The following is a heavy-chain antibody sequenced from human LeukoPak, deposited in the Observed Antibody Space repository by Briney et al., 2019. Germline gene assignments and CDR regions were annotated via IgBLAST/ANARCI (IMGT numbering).Heavy chain of an antibody. J-gene: IGHJ3*02. V-gene: IGHV4-34*01. CDR3: ARPWDI. CDR2: INHSGST. Sequence: PSETLSLTCAVSGGSFSGYYWSWIRQPPGKGLEWIGEINHSGSTNNNPSLKSRVTISVDTSKKQFSLKLSSVTAADTAVYYCARPWDIWGQGTMVTVSS. CDR1: GGSFSGYY.